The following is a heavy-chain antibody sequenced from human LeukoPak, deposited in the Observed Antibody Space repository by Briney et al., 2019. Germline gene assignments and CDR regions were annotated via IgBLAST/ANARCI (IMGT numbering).Heavy chain of an antibody. V-gene: IGHV1-2*06. J-gene: IGHJ4*02. CDR3: ARDGYYDSSGYPDRHYFDY. CDR1: GYTFIDYY. Sequence: GASVKVSCKASGYTFIDYYIHWVRQAPGQGLEWMGRINPKSGGTNHAQKFQGRVTMTRDTSISTAYMELSSLRSDDTAVYYCARDGYYDSSGYPDRHYFDYWGQGTLVTVSS. D-gene: IGHD3-22*01. CDR2: INPKSGGT.